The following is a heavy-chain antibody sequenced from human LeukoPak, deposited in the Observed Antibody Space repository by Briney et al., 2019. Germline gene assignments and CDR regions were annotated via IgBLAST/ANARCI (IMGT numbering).Heavy chain of an antibody. J-gene: IGHJ6*03. CDR1: GFTFSSYA. CDR2: ISGSGGST. CDR3: ARRGILYSSSSWYYYMDV. V-gene: IGHV3-23*01. Sequence: GGSLRLSCAASGFTFSSYAMSWVRQAPGKGLEWVSAISGSGGSTYYADSVKGRFTISRDNSKNTLYLQMNSLRAEDTAVYYCARRGILYSSSSWYYYMDVWAKGPRSPSP. D-gene: IGHD6-6*01.